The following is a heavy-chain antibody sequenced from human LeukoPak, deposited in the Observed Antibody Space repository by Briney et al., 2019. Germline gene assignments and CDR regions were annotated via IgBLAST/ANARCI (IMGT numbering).Heavy chain of an antibody. Sequence: PGGSLRLSCAASGFTFSTYGMQWVRQAPGKGLEWVAFIRYDGSNKYYADSVKGRFTISRDNSKNTLYLQMNSLRAEDTAVYYCAKDHFSNYVGYFDYWGQGTLVTVSS. CDR2: IRYDGSNK. V-gene: IGHV3-30*02. D-gene: IGHD4-11*01. CDR3: AKDHFSNYVGYFDY. J-gene: IGHJ4*02. CDR1: GFTFSTYG.